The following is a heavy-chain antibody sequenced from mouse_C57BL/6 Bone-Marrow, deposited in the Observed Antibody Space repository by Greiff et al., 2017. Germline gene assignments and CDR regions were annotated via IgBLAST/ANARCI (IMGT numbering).Heavy chain of an antibody. CDR2: IDPENGDT. CDR1: GFNIKDDY. V-gene: IGHV14-4*01. Sequence: EVQLQQSGAELVRPGASVKLSCTASGFNIKDDYMHWVKQRPEQGLEWIGWIDPENGDTEYASKFQGKATITADTSSNTAYLQLSSLTSDDTAVYYCTTHYGSSHWYFDVWGTGTTVTVSS. J-gene: IGHJ1*03. CDR3: TTHYGSSHWYFDV. D-gene: IGHD1-1*01.